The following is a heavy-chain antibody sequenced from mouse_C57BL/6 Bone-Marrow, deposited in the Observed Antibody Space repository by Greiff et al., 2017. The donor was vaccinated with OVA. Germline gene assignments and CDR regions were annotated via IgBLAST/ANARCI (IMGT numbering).Heavy chain of an antibody. Sequence: VQLQQSGPELVKPGASVKISCKASGYSFTGYYMHWVKQTHGNILDWIGYSYTYNGVSRYNQKFKGKATMTVDKSSSSAYMELRNLTSEDSAVYYCAVYDGYLGDYWGQGTSVTVSS. V-gene: IGHV1-31*01. D-gene: IGHD2-3*01. J-gene: IGHJ4*01. CDR3: AVYDGYLGDY. CDR2: SYTYNGVS. CDR1: GYSFTGYY.